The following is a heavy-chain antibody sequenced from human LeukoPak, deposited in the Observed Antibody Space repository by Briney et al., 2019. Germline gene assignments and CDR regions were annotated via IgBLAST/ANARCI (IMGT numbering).Heavy chain of an antibody. CDR3: ANSRGYGSGNL. D-gene: IGHD3-10*01. J-gene: IGHJ4*02. CDR1: GFTFSNYA. Sequence: GGSLRLSCAASGFTFSNYAMSCVRQAPGKGLEWISAVSGSGDRTYYAGSVKGRFTISRDNSKNIVYLRMNSLRAEDTAVYFCANSRGYGSGNLWGQGTLVTVSS. V-gene: IGHV3-23*01. CDR2: VSGSGDRT.